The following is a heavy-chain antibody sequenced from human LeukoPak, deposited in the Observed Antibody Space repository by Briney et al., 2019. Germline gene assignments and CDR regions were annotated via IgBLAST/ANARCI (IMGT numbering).Heavy chain of an antibody. J-gene: IGHJ4*01. CDR1: GGTFSSYA. Sequence: GASVKVSCKASGGTFSSYAISWVRQAPGQGLEWMGGINPNSGGTNYAQKFQGRVTMTRDTSISTAYTELSSLRSEDTATYYCARIGHDLYQTFDFWGNGNLITVSS. V-gene: IGHV1/OR15-1*01. CDR3: ARIGHDLYQTFDF. D-gene: IGHD2-2*01. CDR2: INPNSGGT.